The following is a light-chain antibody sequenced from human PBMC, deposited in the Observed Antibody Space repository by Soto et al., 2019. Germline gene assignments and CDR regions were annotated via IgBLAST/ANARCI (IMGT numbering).Light chain of an antibody. CDR1: QSISEW. Sequence: DIPMTQSPSTLSASVGDRVTITCRASQSISEWLAWYQQKPGKAPNLLIYKASNLQSGVPSRFSGSGFGTEFTLTISSLQPYDFATYYCQHYNSYPWTFGQGTTVEI. V-gene: IGKV1-5*03. J-gene: IGKJ1*01. CDR3: QHYNSYPWT. CDR2: KAS.